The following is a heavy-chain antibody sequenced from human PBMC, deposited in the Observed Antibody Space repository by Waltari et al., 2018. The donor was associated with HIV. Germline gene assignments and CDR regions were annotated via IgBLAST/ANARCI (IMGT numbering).Heavy chain of an antibody. D-gene: IGHD3-16*01. V-gene: IGHV3-74*01. CDR2: IDSVVSTT. CDR1: GFTFSSYW. Sequence: EVQLVESGGGLVQPGGSLRLSCAASGFTFSSYWMHWVRQAPGKGLVWVSRIDSVVSTTSYAESCKRRFPIFRNNAKNTLYLQKNNLRAEDTGVYYCARGWGGMDVWGQGTTVTVSS. J-gene: IGHJ6*02. CDR3: ARGWGGMDV.